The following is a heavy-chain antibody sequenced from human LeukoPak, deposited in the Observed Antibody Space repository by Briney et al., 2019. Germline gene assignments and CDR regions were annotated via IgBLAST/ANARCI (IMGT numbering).Heavy chain of an antibody. CDR2: ISAYNGNT. CDR1: GYTFTSYG. J-gene: IGHJ4*02. D-gene: IGHD1-26*01. CDR3: ARDDGLGATLHHDY. V-gene: IGHV1-18*01. Sequence: ASVKVSCKASGYTFTSYGISWVRQAPGQGLEWMGWISAYNGNTNYAQKLQGRVTMTTDTSTGTAYMELRSLRSDDTAVYYCARDDGLGATLHHDYWGQGTLVTVSS.